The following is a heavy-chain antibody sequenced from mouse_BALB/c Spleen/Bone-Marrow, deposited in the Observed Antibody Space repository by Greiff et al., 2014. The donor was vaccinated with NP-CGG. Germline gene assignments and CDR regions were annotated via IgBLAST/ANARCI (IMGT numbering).Heavy chain of an antibody. D-gene: IGHD4-1*01. CDR3: TRGGNWDDFDV. J-gene: IGHJ1*01. V-gene: IGHV5-17*02. CDR1: GFTFSSFG. Sequence: QLKQSGGGLVQPGGSRKLSCAASGFTFSSFGMHWVRQAPEKGLEWVAYISSGSTAIFYADTVKGRFTISRDNPKNTLFLQMTSLRSEDTAMYYCTRGGNWDDFDVWGAGTTVTVSS. CDR2: ISSGSTAI.